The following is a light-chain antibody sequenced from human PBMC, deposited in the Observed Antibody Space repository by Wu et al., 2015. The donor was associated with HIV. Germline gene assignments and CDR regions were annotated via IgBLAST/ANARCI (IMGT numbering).Light chain of an antibody. V-gene: IGKV1-5*03. J-gene: IGKJ4*01. CDR3: QQYNSYSLT. CDR2: KAS. CDR1: QIISTY. Sequence: DIQVTQSPSTLSASVGDRVTITCRASQIISTYLAWYQQKPGKAPKLLIYKASSLESGVPSRFSGSGSGTEFTLTISSLQPDDFATYYCQQYNSYSLTFGGGTKVEIK.